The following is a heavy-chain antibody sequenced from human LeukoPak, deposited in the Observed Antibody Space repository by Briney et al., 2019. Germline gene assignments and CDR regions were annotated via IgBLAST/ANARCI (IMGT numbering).Heavy chain of an antibody. D-gene: IGHD3-10*01. CDR3: ARHGRGSRSPNAFDF. Sequence: GESLKISCKGSGYRFSDYWIGWVRQMPGKGLQWMGVIYPDDSDIRYSPSFQGQVTISADKSIITAYLQWSSLKASDTAMYYCARHGRGSRSPNAFDFWGQGTMVTVSS. J-gene: IGHJ3*01. V-gene: IGHV5-51*01. CDR1: GYRFSDYW. CDR2: IYPDDSDI.